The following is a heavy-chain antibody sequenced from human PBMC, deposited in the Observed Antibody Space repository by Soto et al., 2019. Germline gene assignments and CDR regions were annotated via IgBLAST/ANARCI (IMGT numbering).Heavy chain of an antibody. V-gene: IGHV1-2*02. Sequence: QVQLVQSGAEVKNPGASVKVSCKTSGDTFTGYYMHWVRQAPGQGLEWMGWINPHSGDTDYAQTFQGRATMTRDTSISTAYMELSRLRSNDTAFYYCARGYSTGWYSSVFFDYWGQGTLVTVSS. CDR1: GDTFTGYY. CDR2: INPHSGDT. J-gene: IGHJ4*02. CDR3: ARGYSTGWYSSVFFDY. D-gene: IGHD6-19*01.